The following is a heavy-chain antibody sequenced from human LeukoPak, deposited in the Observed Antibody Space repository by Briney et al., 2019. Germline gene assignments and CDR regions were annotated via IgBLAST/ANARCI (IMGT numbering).Heavy chain of an antibody. CDR2: INHSGST. CDR1: GGSFSGYY. D-gene: IGHD5-24*01. Sequence: SETLSLTCAVYGGSFSGYYWSWIRQPPGKGLEWIGEINHSGSTNYNPSLKSRVTISVDTSKNQFSLKLSSVTAADTAVYYCAREEMAKTSDYWGQGTLVTVSS. CDR3: AREEMAKTSDY. V-gene: IGHV4-34*01. J-gene: IGHJ4*02.